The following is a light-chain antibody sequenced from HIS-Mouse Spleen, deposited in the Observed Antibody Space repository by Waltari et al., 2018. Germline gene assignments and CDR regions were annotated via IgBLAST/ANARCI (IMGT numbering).Light chain of an antibody. V-gene: IGLV3-10*01. CDR3: YSTDSSGNHRV. CDR1: ELPKKY. Sequence: SYELTQPPSVPVSPAQTARITFSGDELPKKYAYWYQQKSGQAPVLVIYEDSKRPSGIPEGFSGSSSGTMATLTISGAQVEDEADYYCYSTDSSGNHRVFGGGTKLTVL. CDR2: EDS. J-gene: IGLJ2*01.